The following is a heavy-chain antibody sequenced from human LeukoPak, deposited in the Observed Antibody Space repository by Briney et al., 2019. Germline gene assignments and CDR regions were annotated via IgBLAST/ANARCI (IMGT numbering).Heavy chain of an antibody. J-gene: IGHJ4*02. CDR2: IRSKTYGGTT. Sequence: GGSLRLSCITSEFTFGDYAMTWVRQAPGKGLEWVGFIRSKTYGGTTEYAASVKGRFTISRDDSKSIAYLRMNSLKTEDTAVYYCLRGGLHLNYWGQGTLVTVSS. V-gene: IGHV3-49*04. D-gene: IGHD5-24*01. CDR3: LRGGLHLNY. CDR1: EFTFGDYA.